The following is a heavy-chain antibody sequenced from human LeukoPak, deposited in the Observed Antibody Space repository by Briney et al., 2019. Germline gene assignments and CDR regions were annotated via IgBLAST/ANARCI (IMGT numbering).Heavy chain of an antibody. Sequence: GGSLRLSCAASGLTFSSYSMNWVRQAPGRGLEWVSYISSSSSTIYYADSVKGRFTISRDNAKNSLYLQMNSLRAEDTAVYYCARDRAIFGVVISDYWGQGTLVTVSS. D-gene: IGHD3-3*01. CDR3: ARDRAIFGVVISDY. J-gene: IGHJ4*02. CDR1: GLTFSSYS. CDR2: ISSSSSTI. V-gene: IGHV3-48*01.